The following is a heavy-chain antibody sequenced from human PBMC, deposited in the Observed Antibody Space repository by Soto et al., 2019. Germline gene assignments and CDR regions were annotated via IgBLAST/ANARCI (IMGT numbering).Heavy chain of an antibody. CDR3: ARGNDWKSSTFDI. CDR1: GGSLTDHY. J-gene: IGHJ3*02. Sequence: QVQLQESGPGLVKPSETLSLTCTVAGGSLTDHYWNWFRQSPGRGLQWIGYVYYSGATSYNPSLTSQVTMTVDTSKNQFSLKLRSVTAADTAVYFCARGNDWKSSTFDIWGQGTMVSVSS. V-gene: IGHV4-59*11. D-gene: IGHD2-21*01. CDR2: VYYSGAT.